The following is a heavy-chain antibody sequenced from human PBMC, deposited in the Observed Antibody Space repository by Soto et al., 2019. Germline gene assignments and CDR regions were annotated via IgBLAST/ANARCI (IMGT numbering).Heavy chain of an antibody. CDR1: GGSISSYY. J-gene: IGHJ5*02. CDR3: ARLVWSYGTWFDP. V-gene: IGHV4-59*08. D-gene: IGHD5-18*01. Sequence: PSETLSLTCTVSGGSISSYYWSWIRQPPGNGLVWIGYIYYSGITNYNPSLKSRVTISVDTSKNQFSLKLSSVTAADTAVYYCARLVWSYGTWFDPWGQGTLVTVSS. CDR2: IYYSGIT.